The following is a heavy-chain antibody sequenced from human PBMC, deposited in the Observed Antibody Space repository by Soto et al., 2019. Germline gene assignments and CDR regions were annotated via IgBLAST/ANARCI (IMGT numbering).Heavy chain of an antibody. D-gene: IGHD6-19*01. V-gene: IGHV1-2*04. Sequence: GASVKVSCKASGYIFTGYYMHWVRQAPGQGLEWVGWINPNSGDTNYTQKFQGWVTMTRDTSISTAYMELSRLRSGDTAVYYCATSRISIAVAGETEYYFDYWGQGTPVTVSS. CDR2: INPNSGDT. CDR1: GYIFTGYY. CDR3: ATSRISIAVAGETEYYFDY. J-gene: IGHJ4*02.